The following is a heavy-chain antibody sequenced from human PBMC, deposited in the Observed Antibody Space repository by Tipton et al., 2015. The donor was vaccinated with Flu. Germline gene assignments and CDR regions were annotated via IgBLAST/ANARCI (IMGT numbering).Heavy chain of an antibody. CDR3: ARALTVRGARYWFDS. V-gene: IGHV1-18*01. D-gene: IGHD1-26*01. CDR1: GYTFTRYG. J-gene: IGHJ5*01. Sequence: QLVQSGAEAKNPGASVKVSCKTSGYTFTRYGMNWVRQAPGQGPEWMGWISAYTGNTKLAKKFQGRVTMTTDTSTNTAYMELRSLKSDDTAVYYCARALTVRGARYWFDSWGQGTLVTVSS. CDR2: ISAYTGNT.